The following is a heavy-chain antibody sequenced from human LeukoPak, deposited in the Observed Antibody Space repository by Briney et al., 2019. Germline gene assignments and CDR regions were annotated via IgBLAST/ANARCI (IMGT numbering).Heavy chain of an antibody. CDR1: GGSISSYY. CDR2: IYYSGST. CDR3: AKGTHYYDSSGPY. D-gene: IGHD3-22*01. V-gene: IGHV4-59*01. Sequence: SETLSLTCTVSGGSISSYYWSWIRQPPGKGLEWIGYIYYSGSTNYNPSLKSRVTISVDTSKNQFSLKLSSVTAADTAVYYCAKGTHYYDSSGPYWGQGTLVTVSS. J-gene: IGHJ4*02.